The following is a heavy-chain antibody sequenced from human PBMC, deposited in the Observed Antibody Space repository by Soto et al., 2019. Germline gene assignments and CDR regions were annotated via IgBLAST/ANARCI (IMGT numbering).Heavy chain of an antibody. D-gene: IGHD5-18*01. CDR1: GNTFSNYA. CDR3: AKAPASSLTASRPFDE. Sequence: EVQLLASGGGLVPPGGFLRLSCEASGNTFSNYAMTWVRQAPGKGLEWVSAISGSGGSTYYAGSVKGRFTISRDNSKNTLFLHMNSLRAEDTAIYYCAKAPASSLTASRPFDEWGQGTLVTVSS. V-gene: IGHV3-23*01. CDR2: ISGSGGST. J-gene: IGHJ4*02.